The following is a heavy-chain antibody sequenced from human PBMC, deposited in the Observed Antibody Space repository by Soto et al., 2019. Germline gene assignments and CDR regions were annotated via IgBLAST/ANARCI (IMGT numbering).Heavy chain of an antibody. CDR3: ARPPLGYCDSTTCPNWFDP. J-gene: IGHJ5*02. CDR2: ISTYNGNT. Sequence: ASVKVSCKASGYTFSSYGISWVRQAPGQGLEWMGWISTYNGNTDYAQNFQGRVTLTTDTSTSTAYMELRSLRSDDTAVYYCARPPLGYCDSTTCPNWFDPWGQGTLVTVPQ. V-gene: IGHV1-18*04. CDR1: GYTFSSYG. D-gene: IGHD2-2*01.